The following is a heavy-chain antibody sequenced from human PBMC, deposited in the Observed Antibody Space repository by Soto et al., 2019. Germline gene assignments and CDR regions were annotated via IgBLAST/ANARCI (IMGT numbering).Heavy chain of an antibody. CDR3: ARWWYGSRQGFDP. CDR1: GGSISSGDYY. D-gene: IGHD2-15*01. CDR2: ICYSGST. Sequence: QVQLQESGPGLVKPSQTLSLTCTVSGGSISSGDYYWSWIRQHPGKGLEWIGYICYSGSTYYNPSLKSRVTVAADSSKSQLARKLSSVPAADTAVYYCARWWYGSRQGFDPWGQGTLVTVAS. V-gene: IGHV4-31*03. J-gene: IGHJ5*02.